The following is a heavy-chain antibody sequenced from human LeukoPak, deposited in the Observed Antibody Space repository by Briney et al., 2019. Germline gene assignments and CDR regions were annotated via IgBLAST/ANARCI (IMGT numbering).Heavy chain of an antibody. CDR2: IKQDGSEG. Sequence: GGSLRLSCAASGFIFSDFWMSWVRQAPGRGLEWVANIKQDGSEGYYVGSVRGRFTISRDNAKNSLYLQMNSLRAEDTALYYCAKDSSSGWHGGWFDPWGQGTLVTVSS. J-gene: IGHJ5*02. CDR3: AKDSSSGWHGGWFDP. CDR1: GFIFSDFW. D-gene: IGHD6-19*01. V-gene: IGHV3-7*03.